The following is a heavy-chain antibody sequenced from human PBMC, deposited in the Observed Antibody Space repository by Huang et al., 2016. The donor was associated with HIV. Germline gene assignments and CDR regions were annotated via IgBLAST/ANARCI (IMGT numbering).Heavy chain of an antibody. V-gene: IGHV1-3*04. CDR2: ISIGDGRT. CDR1: GYTFSSYA. Sequence: QVQLVQSGAEVRKPGASVRVSCKASGYTFSSYAIHWVRQAPGQSLEWRGRISIGDGRTEYLVHLQGRATITTDTSANTVYLDLSGLRSEDTAVYYCARQRSPDSSSHLYWGQGTLVTVSS. CDR3: ARQRSPDSSSHLY. J-gene: IGHJ4*02. D-gene: IGHD6-13*01.